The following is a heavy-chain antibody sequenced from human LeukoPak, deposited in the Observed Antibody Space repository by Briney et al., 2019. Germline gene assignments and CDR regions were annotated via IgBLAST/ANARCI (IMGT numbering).Heavy chain of an antibody. Sequence: SVKVSCKASGGTFSSYAISWVRQAPGQGLEWMGRIIPIFGTANYAQKFQGRVTITTDESTSTAYMELSSLRSEDTAVYYCARGDSSSWYGGHWFDPWGRGTLVTVSS. J-gene: IGHJ5*02. D-gene: IGHD6-13*01. V-gene: IGHV1-69*05. CDR1: GGTFSSYA. CDR3: ARGDSSSWYGGHWFDP. CDR2: IIPIFGTA.